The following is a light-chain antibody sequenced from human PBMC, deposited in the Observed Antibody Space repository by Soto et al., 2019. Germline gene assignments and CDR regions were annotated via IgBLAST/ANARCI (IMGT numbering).Light chain of an antibody. CDR1: HSISKY. V-gene: IGKV1-39*01. CDR3: QQTYNTPYT. J-gene: IGKJ2*01. Sequence: DIQMTQTLSSLSASVGDSVTITCRASHSISKYLNWYQHKPGKAPKLLIYAASSVQSGVPSRFSGSGSGTDFTLSIRGLQPEDFATYYCQQTYNTPYTFGQGTKLEIK. CDR2: AAS.